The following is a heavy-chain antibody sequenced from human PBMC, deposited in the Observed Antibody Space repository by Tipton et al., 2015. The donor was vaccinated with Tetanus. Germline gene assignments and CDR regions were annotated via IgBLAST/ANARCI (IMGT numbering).Heavy chain of an antibody. CDR2: LYDSGST. V-gene: IGHV4-39*01. Sequence: TLSLTCAVSGGSIDRSTWYWGWIRHSPGKGLEWIGGLYDSGSTHYNPSLESRVTVSVDTSGPQFSLTLNSVTAADTAIYYCARGSQGLDPWGPGTPVTVSS. CDR1: GGSIDRSTWY. J-gene: IGHJ5*02. CDR3: ARGSQGLDP.